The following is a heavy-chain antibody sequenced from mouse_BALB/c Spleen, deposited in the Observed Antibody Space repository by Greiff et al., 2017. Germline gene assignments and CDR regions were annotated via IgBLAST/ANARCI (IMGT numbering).Heavy chain of an antibody. V-gene: IGHV1-9*01. D-gene: IGHD1-1*01. Sequence: QVQLQQSGAELMKPGASVKISCKATGYTFSSYWIEWVKQRPGHGLEWIGEILPGSGSTNYNEKFKGKATFTADTSSNTAYMQLSSLTSEDSAVYYCARGEITTVVDYWGQGTTLTVSS. CDR2: ILPGSGST. CDR1: GYTFSSYW. CDR3: ARGEITTVVDY. J-gene: IGHJ2*01.